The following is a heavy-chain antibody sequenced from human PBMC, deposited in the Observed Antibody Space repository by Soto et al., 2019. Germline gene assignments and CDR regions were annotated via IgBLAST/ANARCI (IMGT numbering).Heavy chain of an antibody. CDR2: IYYSGST. J-gene: IGHJ6*02. CDR1: GGSIGSGGYY. D-gene: IGHD2-2*02. V-gene: IGHV4-31*03. CDR3: ARDLPYMDGMDV. Sequence: TLSLTCTVSGGSIGSGGYYWSWIRQHPGKGLEWIGYIYYSGSTYYNPSLKSRVTISVDTSKNQFSLKLSSVTAADTAVYYCARDLPYMDGMDVWGQGTTVTASS.